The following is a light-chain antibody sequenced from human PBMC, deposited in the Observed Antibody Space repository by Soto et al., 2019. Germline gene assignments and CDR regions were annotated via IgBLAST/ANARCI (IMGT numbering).Light chain of an antibody. J-gene: IGKJ2*02. CDR2: WAS. CDR3: QQYYSSPRT. V-gene: IGKV4-1*01. CDR1: QSVLYSSNNKNY. Sequence: DIVMTQSPDSLAVSLGERATINCKSSQSVLYSSNNKNYLAWYQQKPGQPPKLLICWASARESGVPDRFSGSGSGTDFTLTISSLQAEDVAVYYCQQYYSSPRTFGQGTKLEIK.